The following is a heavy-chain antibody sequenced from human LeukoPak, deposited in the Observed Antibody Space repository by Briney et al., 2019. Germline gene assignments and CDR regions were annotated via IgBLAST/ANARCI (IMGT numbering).Heavy chain of an antibody. V-gene: IGHV3-21*01. Sequence: GGSLRLSCAASGFTFNAYSMTWVSQAPGKGLECIASVTGSGNSRVFADSVKGRFSISRDNAKNSLDLQLNNLSAEDTATYYCARVRYDSGWFDYWGQGTLVTVSS. J-gene: IGHJ5*01. CDR2: VTGSGNSR. D-gene: IGHD6-19*01. CDR3: ARVRYDSGWFDY. CDR1: GFTFNAYS.